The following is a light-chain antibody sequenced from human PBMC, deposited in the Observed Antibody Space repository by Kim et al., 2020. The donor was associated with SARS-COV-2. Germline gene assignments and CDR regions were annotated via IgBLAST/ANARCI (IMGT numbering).Light chain of an antibody. CDR3: QQSYRTPCT. CDR1: LSISIY. J-gene: IGKJ2*02. CDR2: AVS. Sequence: ASVGDTVTIPGRTRLSISIYLNWYHPQPGKAPKLLVYAVSRLQSGVPSSFSRSGAGPDFTLTISRRQPEDFETYYGQQSYRTPCTFGQGPKLEI. V-gene: IGKV1-39*01.